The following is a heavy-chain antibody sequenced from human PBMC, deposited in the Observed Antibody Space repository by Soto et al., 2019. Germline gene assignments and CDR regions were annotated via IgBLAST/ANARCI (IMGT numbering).Heavy chain of an antibody. V-gene: IGHV3-53*04. CDR3: ARDGGGYCSGGSCYN. D-gene: IGHD2-15*01. Sequence: VGSLRLSWAASGVTVSSNYMSWVRQAPGKGLEWVSVIYSGGSTYYADSVKGRFTISRHNSKNTLYLQMNSLRAEDTAVYYCARDGGGYCSGGSCYNWGQGTLVTVSS. J-gene: IGHJ4*02. CDR2: IYSGGST. CDR1: GVTVSSNY.